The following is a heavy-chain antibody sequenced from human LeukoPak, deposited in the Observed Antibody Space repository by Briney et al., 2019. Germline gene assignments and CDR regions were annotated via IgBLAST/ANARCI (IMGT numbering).Heavy chain of an antibody. CDR2: ISGSGTNK. Sequence: GGSLRLSCAASGFTFSNFYMSWFRQAPGKGLEWLAYISGSGTNKHYADFVRGRFTISRDNAENSLSLQMDSLRAEDTAVYYCAKPVSPNYFYYMDVWGKGTTVTVSS. D-gene: IGHD4-11*01. CDR3: AKPVSPNYFYYMDV. J-gene: IGHJ6*03. CDR1: GFTFSNFY. V-gene: IGHV3-11*01.